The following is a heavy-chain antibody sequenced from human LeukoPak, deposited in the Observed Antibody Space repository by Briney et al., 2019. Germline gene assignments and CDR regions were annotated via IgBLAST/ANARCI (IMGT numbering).Heavy chain of an antibody. V-gene: IGHV3-7*03. Sequence: GGSLRLSCAASGFIFSTSWMSWVRQAPGKGLEWVANIKQDGSEKYYVDSVKGRFTISRDNSKNTLYLQMNSLRAEDTAVYYCAKYLFGSYWGQGTLVTVSS. CDR1: GFIFSTSW. D-gene: IGHD3-10*02. J-gene: IGHJ4*02. CDR3: AKYLFGSY. CDR2: IKQDGSEK.